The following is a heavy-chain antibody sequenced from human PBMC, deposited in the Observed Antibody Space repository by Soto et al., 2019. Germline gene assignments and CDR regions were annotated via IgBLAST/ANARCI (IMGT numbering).Heavy chain of an antibody. CDR2: TYYRSKWYN. J-gene: IGHJ4*02. CDR1: GDSVSSNSAA. V-gene: IGHV6-1*01. D-gene: IGHD3-10*01. Sequence: PSQTLSLTCAISGDSVSSNSAAWNWIRQSPSRGLEWLGRTYYRSKWYNDYAVSVKSRITINPDTSKNQFSLQLNSVTPEDTAVYYCARDRVTMVRGVTVYYFDYWGRGTLVTVSS. CDR3: ARDRVTMVRGVTVYYFDY.